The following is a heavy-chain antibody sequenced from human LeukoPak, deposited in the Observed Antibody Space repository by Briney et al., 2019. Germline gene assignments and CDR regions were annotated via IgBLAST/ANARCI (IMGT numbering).Heavy chain of an antibody. Sequence: GASVKASCKASGYTFTSYYMHWVRQAPGQGLEWMGIINPSGGSTSYAQKFQGRVTMTRDTSTSTVYMELSSLRSEDTAVYYCARVTSGSYRTGDFDYWGQGTLVTVSS. D-gene: IGHD1-26*01. V-gene: IGHV1-46*01. CDR1: GYTFTSYY. CDR2: INPSGGST. CDR3: ARVTSGSYRTGDFDY. J-gene: IGHJ4*02.